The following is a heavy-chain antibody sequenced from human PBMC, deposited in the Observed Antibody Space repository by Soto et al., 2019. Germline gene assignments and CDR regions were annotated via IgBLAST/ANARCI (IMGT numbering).Heavy chain of an antibody. Sequence: SETLSLTCAVYGGSFSGYFWNWIRQTPGKGLEWIGKVNHNGRNNYNPSLKSRVTVSLDMSKNQISLKLTSVTAADTAVYYCARGGSSDWQVAFDFWGQGTMVTVSS. CDR1: GGSFSGYF. CDR2: VNHNGRN. D-gene: IGHD6-19*01. J-gene: IGHJ3*01. V-gene: IGHV4-34*01. CDR3: ARGGSSDWQVAFDF.